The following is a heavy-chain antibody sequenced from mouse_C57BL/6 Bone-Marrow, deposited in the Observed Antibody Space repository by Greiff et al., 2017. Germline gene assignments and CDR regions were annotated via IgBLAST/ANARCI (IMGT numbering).Heavy chain of an antibody. CDR2: ISNGGGST. J-gene: IGHJ4*01. CDR1: GFTFSDYY. V-gene: IGHV5-12*01. Sequence: DVKLVESGGGLVQPGGSLKLSCAASGFTFSDYYMYWVRQTPEKRLEWVAYISNGGGSTYYPDTVKGRFTISRDNAKNTLYLQMSRLKSEDTAMYYCARPEEYYAMDYWGQGTSVTVSS. CDR3: ARPEEYYAMDY.